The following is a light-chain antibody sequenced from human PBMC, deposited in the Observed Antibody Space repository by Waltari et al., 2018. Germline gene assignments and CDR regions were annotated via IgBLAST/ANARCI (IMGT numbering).Light chain of an antibody. J-gene: IGLJ3*02. CDR1: SGHSSNV. CDR2: VNSDGSH. V-gene: IGLV4-69*01. CDR3: QTGGHGTWV. Sequence: QLVLTQSPSASASLGASVKLTCTLSSGHSSNVIAWLQQQPEKGPRYLMKVNSDGSHSNGDKIPDRFSGSSAGAEHYRTSSSLQSEDEADYYCQTGGHGTWVFGGGTKLTVL.